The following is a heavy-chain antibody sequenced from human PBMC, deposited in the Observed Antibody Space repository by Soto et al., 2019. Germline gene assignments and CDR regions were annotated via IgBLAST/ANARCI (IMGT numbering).Heavy chain of an antibody. D-gene: IGHD1-7*01. V-gene: IGHV1-46*01. Sequence: QAQLLQSGAEMKQPGASVKVSCKASGYTFINYFIHWVRQAPGQGLEWIGIVHPSRGTADYAQKFKGRVTLTTDMSTRTVYMDLSNLRSEDTAVYYCARPLIGNTVDLWGQGTTVIVSS. CDR2: VHPSRGTA. CDR3: ARPLIGNTVDL. J-gene: IGHJ3*01. CDR1: GYTFINYF.